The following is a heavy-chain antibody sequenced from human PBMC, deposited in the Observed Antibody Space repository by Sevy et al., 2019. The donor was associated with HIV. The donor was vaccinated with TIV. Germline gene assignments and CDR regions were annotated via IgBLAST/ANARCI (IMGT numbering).Heavy chain of an antibody. D-gene: IGHD2-2*01. CDR3: AREACSSTSCYYYYYGMDV. Sequence: GGSLRLSCAASGFTFSSYSMNWVRQAPGKGLEWVSSISSSSTYIYYADSVKGRFTISRDNAKNSLYLQMNSLRAEATAVYYCAREACSSTSCYYYYYGMDVWGQGATVTVSS. V-gene: IGHV3-21*01. CDR2: ISSSSTYI. J-gene: IGHJ6*02. CDR1: GFTFSSYS.